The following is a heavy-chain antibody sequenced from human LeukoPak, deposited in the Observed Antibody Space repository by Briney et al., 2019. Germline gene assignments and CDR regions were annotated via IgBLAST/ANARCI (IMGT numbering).Heavy chain of an antibody. V-gene: IGHV3-23*01. CDR2: ISRSGEST. Sequence: PRGSLRLSCAASGFTFSGFAMSWIRQAPGKELEWVSSISRSGESTFYADSVRGRFTISRDNSKNTVSLQMESLRAEDTALYYCAKDYAVGSIDYWGQGTLVTVSS. CDR1: GFTFSGFA. J-gene: IGHJ4*02. CDR3: AKDYAVGSIDY. D-gene: IGHD3-16*01.